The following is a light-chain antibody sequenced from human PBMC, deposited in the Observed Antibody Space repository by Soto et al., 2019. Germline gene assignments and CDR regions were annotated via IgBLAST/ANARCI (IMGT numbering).Light chain of an antibody. J-gene: IGKJ1*01. Sequence: DIQMTQSPSSLSASVGDRVNITCRASQGISNYLAWYQQKPGKVPKLLIYAASTLQSGVPSRFSGSGSGTDFTLTISSLQPEDVATYYCQKYNSAPEFGQGTKVEIK. CDR1: QGISNY. V-gene: IGKV1-27*01. CDR2: AAS. CDR3: QKYNSAPE.